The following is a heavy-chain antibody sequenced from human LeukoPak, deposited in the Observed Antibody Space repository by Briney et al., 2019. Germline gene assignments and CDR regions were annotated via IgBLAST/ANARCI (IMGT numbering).Heavy chain of an antibody. J-gene: IGHJ4*02. V-gene: IGHV3-23*01. D-gene: IGHD3-22*01. Sequence: GGSLRRSCAASGFTFSTYAMSWVRQAPGKGLEWVSVISGSGGSTYHADSVKGRFTITRDNSKNTLYLQMNSLRAEDTAVYYCAKDSMRYYDSSGYYLDYWGQGTLVTVSS. CDR1: GFTFSTYA. CDR2: ISGSGGST. CDR3: AKDSMRYYDSSGYYLDY.